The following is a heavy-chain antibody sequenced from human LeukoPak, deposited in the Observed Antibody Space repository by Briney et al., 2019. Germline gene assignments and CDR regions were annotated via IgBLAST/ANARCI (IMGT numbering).Heavy chain of an antibody. CDR3: ARGVLGDYGRLIGFDP. D-gene: IGHD4-17*01. CDR1: GYTFTNYA. CDR2: INTNTGNP. V-gene: IGHV7-4-1*02. Sequence: ASVKVSCKASGYTFTNYAINWVRQAPGQGLEWMGWINTNTGNPTCAQGFTGRFVFSLDTSVSTAYLQISSLKAEDTAMYYCARGVLGDYGRLIGFDPWGQGTLVIVSS. J-gene: IGHJ5*02.